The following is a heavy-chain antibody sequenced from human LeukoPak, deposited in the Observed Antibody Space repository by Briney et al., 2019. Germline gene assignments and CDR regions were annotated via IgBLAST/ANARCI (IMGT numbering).Heavy chain of an antibody. CDR1: GYSFTSYW. J-gene: IGHJ4*02. V-gene: IGHV5-51*01. CDR3: ARLRGGSTLGYFDI. Sequence: GEFLKISCKASGYSFTSYWIGWVRQMPGKGLEWMGIVYPGDSDTRYSPSFQGQVTFSVDKSVTTAYLQWTTLKASDTAMYYCARLRGGSTLGYFDIWGQGTLVTVSS. D-gene: IGHD1-26*01. CDR2: VYPGDSDT.